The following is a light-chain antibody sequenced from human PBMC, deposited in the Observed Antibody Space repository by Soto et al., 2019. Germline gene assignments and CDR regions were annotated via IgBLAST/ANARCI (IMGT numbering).Light chain of an antibody. CDR3: QQRSNWPPFT. J-gene: IGKJ5*01. CDR1: QTGSTS. CDR2: GET. V-gene: IGKV3-11*01. Sequence: RDTATHSCDASQTGSTSLSWYQQKPGKPPRLLIYGETFRDSGIPDRFSGSGSGTDFTLTISSLEPEDFAVYYCQQRSNWPPFTFGQGARLEIK.